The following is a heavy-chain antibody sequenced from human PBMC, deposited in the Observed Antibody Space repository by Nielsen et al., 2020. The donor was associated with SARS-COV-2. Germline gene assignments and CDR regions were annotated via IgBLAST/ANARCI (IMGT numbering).Heavy chain of an antibody. CDR2: ISGSGAST. D-gene: IGHD3-10*01. V-gene: IGHV3-23*01. CDR3: ATERGYYGMDV. J-gene: IGHJ6*02. CDR1: GFTFSDYY. Sequence: GGSLRLSCAASGFTFSDYYMSWIRQAPGKGLEWVSAISGSGASTYYADSVKGRFTMSRDNSKSTLYLQMNSLRAENTAVYYCATERGYYGMDVWGQGTTVTVSS.